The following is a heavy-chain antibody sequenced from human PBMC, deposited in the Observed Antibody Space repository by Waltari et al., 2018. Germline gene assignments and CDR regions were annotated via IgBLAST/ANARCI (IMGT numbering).Heavy chain of an antibody. Sequence: QVQLVESGGGVVQPGRSLRLSCAASGFTFRTYGMHWVRQAPGKGLEWVAVIWYDGSNKYYADSVKGRFTISRDNSKNTLYLQMNSLRAEDTAMYYCAKDLVRTYYDPGYWGQGTLVTVSS. CDR1: GFTFRTYG. CDR2: IWYDGSNK. V-gene: IGHV3-30*18. J-gene: IGHJ4*02. D-gene: IGHD3-22*01. CDR3: AKDLVRTYYDPGY.